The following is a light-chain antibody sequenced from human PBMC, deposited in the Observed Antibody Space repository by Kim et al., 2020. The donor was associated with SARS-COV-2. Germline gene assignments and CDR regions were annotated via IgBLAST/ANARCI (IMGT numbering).Light chain of an antibody. V-gene: IGLV3-19*01. CDR3: NSRDSSGNPLYV. CDR2: GKN. Sequence: SSELTQDPAVSVALGQTVRITCQGDSLRRYHASWYHQKPGQAPVVVIYGKNNRPSGIPDRFSGSSSGNTASLTITGAQAEDEADYYCNSRDSSGNPLYVFGTGTKVTVL. CDR1: SLRRYH. J-gene: IGLJ1*01.